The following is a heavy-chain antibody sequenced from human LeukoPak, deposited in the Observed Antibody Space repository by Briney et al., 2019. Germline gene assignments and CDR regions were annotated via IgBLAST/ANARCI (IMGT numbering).Heavy chain of an antibody. D-gene: IGHD5-24*01. J-gene: IGHJ4*02. CDR3: AKDGDGYNPPYFDY. Sequence: PGRSLRLSCAASGFTFDGYAMHWVRQAPGKGLEWVSGISWNSGSIDYADSVKGRFTISRDNAKNSLYLQMNSLRAEDTALYYCAKDGDGYNPPYFDYWGQGTLVTVSS. CDR2: ISWNSGSI. V-gene: IGHV3-9*01. CDR1: GFTFDGYA.